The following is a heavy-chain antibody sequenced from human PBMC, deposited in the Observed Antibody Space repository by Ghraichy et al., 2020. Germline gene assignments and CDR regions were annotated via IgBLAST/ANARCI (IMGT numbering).Heavy chain of an antibody. J-gene: IGHJ4*02. CDR1: GLTFSGYA. V-gene: IGHV3-23*01. D-gene: IGHD6-19*01. CDR2: ITGSGGST. Sequence: GGSLRLSCEASGLTFSGYAMSWVRQAPGKGLEWVSTITGSGGSTYYADSVKGRFTISRDNSKNTLYLQVSSLRAEDTAAYYCAKHSTSGWYEDWGRGTLVTVSS. CDR3: AKHSTSGWYED.